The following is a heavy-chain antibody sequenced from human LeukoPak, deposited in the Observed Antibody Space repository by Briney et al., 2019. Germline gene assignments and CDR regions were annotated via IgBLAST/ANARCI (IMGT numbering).Heavy chain of an antibody. J-gene: IGHJ4*02. CDR3: ARDEVMGFDY. V-gene: IGHV4-34*01. CDR2: INHSGST. D-gene: IGHD2-21*01. CDR1: GGSFSGYY. Sequence: SETLSLTCAVYGGSFSGYYWSWIRQPPGKGLEWIGEINHSGSTNYNPSLKSRATISVDTSKNQFSLKLSSVTAADTAVYYCARDEVMGFDYWGQGTLVTVSS.